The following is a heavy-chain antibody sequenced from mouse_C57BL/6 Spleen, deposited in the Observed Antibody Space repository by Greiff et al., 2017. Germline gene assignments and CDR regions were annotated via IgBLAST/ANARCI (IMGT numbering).Heavy chain of an antibody. J-gene: IGHJ2*01. CDR2: IDPSDSET. CDR3: ARGPTVYYFDY. CDR1: GYTFTSYW. D-gene: IGHD4-1*02. Sequence: VKLQQPGAELVRPGSSVKLSCKASGYTFTSYWMHWVKQRPIQGLEWIGNIDPSDSETHYNQKFKDKATLTVDKSSSTAYMQLSSLTSEDSAVYYCARGPTVYYFDYWGQGTTLTVSS. V-gene: IGHV1-52*01.